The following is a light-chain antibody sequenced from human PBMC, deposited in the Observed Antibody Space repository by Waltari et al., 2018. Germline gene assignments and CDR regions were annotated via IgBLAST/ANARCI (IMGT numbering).Light chain of an antibody. Sequence: IQMTQSPSTLSASVGHRVTITCRASQNINSWLAWYQQKPGKAPKLLIYKASSLESGVPSRFSGSGSGTEFTLTITSLQPDDFATYFCQHYNNYSPWTFGQGTKVEVK. J-gene: IGKJ1*01. V-gene: IGKV1-5*03. CDR2: KAS. CDR1: QNINSW. CDR3: QHYNNYSPWT.